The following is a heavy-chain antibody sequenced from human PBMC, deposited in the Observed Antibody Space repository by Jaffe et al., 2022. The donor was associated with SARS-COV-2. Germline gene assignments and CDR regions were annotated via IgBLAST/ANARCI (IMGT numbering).Heavy chain of an antibody. J-gene: IGHJ6*02. CDR3: AKAFSSSYYFYGMDV. V-gene: IGHV3-23*01. Sequence: EVQLLDSGGGLAQPGGSLRLSCAASGFTFSSYAMKWVRQAPGKGLEWVSGINAGGINTYYAESVKGRFTISRDNAKNTLYLQMNSLRAEDTAVYYCAKAFSSSYYFYGMDVWGQGTTVTVSS. CDR2: INAGGINT. CDR1: GFTFSSYA.